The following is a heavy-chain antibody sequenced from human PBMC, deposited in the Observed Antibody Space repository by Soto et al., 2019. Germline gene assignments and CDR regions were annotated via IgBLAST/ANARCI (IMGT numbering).Heavy chain of an antibody. J-gene: IGHJ6*02. Sequence: PGGSLRLSCAASGFTLSPYWMNWVRQAPGKGLEWVANIKQDGSDKYYVDSVKGRFFISRDNAKNSLYLQLNSLRAEDTAVYYCARDGDERGWYHYGMDVWGQGTSVTVSS. CDR3: ARDGDERGWYHYGMDV. CDR2: IKQDGSDK. V-gene: IGHV3-7*01. D-gene: IGHD6-19*01. CDR1: GFTLSPYW.